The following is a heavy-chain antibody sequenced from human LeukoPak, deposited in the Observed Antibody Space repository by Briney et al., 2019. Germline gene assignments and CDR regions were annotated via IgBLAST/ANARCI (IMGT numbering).Heavy chain of an antibody. CDR1: GFTFDDYA. CDR2: ISWNSGSI. V-gene: IGHV3-9*01. D-gene: IGHD6-19*01. Sequence: PGGSLRLSCAASGFTFDDYAMHWVRQAPGKGLEWVSGISWNSGSIGYADSVKGRFTISRDNAKNSLYLQMNSLRAEDTALYYCAKGFSGWYYFDYWGQGTLVTVSS. J-gene: IGHJ4*02. CDR3: AKGFSGWYYFDY.